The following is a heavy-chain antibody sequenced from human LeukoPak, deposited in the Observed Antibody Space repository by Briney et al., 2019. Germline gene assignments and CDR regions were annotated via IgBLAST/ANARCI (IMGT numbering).Heavy chain of an antibody. Sequence: LGGSLRLSCAASGFTFSTYAMNWARRAPGKGLEWVSVISGGGDNTYYADSVKGRFTISRDNSKNTLYLQMNSLRAEDTAVYYCAKDRHCSSISCYRGYFDYWGQGTLVTVSS. CDR3: AKDRHCSSISCYRGYFDY. V-gene: IGHV3-23*01. CDR2: ISGGGDNT. D-gene: IGHD2-2*01. CDR1: GFTFSTYA. J-gene: IGHJ4*02.